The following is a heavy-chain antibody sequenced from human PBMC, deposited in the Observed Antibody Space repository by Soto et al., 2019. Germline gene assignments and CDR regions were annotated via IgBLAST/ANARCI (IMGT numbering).Heavy chain of an antibody. D-gene: IGHD3-10*01. CDR1: GVSFNNNG. CDR3: ARVLYYGSGSYSPYGMDV. J-gene: IGHJ6*02. Sequence: QVQLVQSGAEVKKPGSSVKVSCKTSGVSFNNNGIGWVRQAPGPGLEWMGGVSPPFRTSNYARKFQGRISITADASTGTVNMELSSLTSEDTAQYYCARVLYYGSGSYSPYGMDVWGQGTTVTGSS. CDR2: VSPPFRTS. V-gene: IGHV1-69*01.